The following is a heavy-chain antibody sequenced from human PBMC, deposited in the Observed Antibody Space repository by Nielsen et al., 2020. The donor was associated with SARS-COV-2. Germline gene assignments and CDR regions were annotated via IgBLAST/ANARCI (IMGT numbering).Heavy chain of an antibody. D-gene: IGHD1-1*01. Sequence: GESLKISCAASGFTFSSYGMHWVRQAPGKGLEWVAVIWYDGSNKYYADSVKGRFTISRDNSKNTLYLQMNSLRAEDTAVYYCARDRSWYNWNDPHFDYWGQVTLVTVSS. CDR1: GFTFSSYG. J-gene: IGHJ4*02. V-gene: IGHV3-33*01. CDR3: ARDRSWYNWNDPHFDY. CDR2: IWYDGSNK.